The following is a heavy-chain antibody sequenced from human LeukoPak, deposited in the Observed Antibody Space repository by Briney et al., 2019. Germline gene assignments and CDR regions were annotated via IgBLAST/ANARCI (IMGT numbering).Heavy chain of an antibody. Sequence: GGSLRLSCAASGFTVSNNKMSWVRQAPGKGLEWVSAISGSGGSTYYADSVKGRFTISRDNSKNTLYLQMNSLRAEDTAVYYCAKVASSSFSPVGYWGQGTLVTVSS. CDR2: ISGSGGST. J-gene: IGHJ4*02. D-gene: IGHD6-6*01. V-gene: IGHV3-23*01. CDR3: AKVASSSFSPVGY. CDR1: GFTVSNNK.